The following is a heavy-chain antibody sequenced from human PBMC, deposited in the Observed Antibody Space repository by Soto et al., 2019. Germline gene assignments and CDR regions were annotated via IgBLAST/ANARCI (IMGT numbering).Heavy chain of an antibody. D-gene: IGHD3-9*01. CDR1: GYSFTSYW. J-gene: IGHJ3*02. V-gene: IGHV5-10-1*01. CDR2: IDPSDSYT. Sequence: PGESLKISCKGSGYSFTSYWISWVRQMPGKGLEWMGRIDPSDSYTNYSPSFQGHVTISADKSISTAYLQWSSLKASDTAMYYCARLIQIFDWSQPDAFDIWGQGTMVTVSS. CDR3: ARLIQIFDWSQPDAFDI.